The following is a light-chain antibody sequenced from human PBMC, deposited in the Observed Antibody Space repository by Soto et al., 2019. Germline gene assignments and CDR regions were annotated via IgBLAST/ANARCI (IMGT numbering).Light chain of an antibody. CDR1: SSDVGGYNY. Sequence: SALTQPPSASGSPGQSVTISCTGTSSDVGGYNYVSWYQQHPGKAPKLMIYEVNKRPSGVPDRFSGSKSGNTASLTVSGLQAEDEADYYCNSYAGSPYVFGTGTRVTVL. CDR3: NSYAGSPYV. J-gene: IGLJ1*01. CDR2: EVN. V-gene: IGLV2-8*01.